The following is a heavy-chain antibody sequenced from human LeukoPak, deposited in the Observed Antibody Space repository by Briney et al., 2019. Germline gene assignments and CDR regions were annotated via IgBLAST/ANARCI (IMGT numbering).Heavy chain of an antibody. CDR3: ARQSGSYYDY. D-gene: IGHD1-26*01. Sequence: PSETLSLTCTVSGGSISSGSYYWGWIRQPPGKGPEWIANIYRSGTTYYNPSLKSRVTISIDTSKNQVSLRLTSVTAADTAVYYCARQSGSYYDYWGQGALVTVSS. J-gene: IGHJ4*03. CDR2: IYRSGTT. V-gene: IGHV4-39*01. CDR1: GGSISSGSYY.